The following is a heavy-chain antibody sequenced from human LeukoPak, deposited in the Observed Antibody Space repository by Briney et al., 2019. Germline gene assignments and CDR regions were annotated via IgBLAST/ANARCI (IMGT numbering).Heavy chain of an antibody. CDR1: GLTFRTHW. CDR3: ANVWEFGY. Sequence: GGSLRLSCAVSGLTFRTHWMDWVRQAPGKGLEWVATIKADGSEIYYSESVRGRFTISRDNTKNSLYLQMNGLRAEDTAVYYCANVWEFGYWGQGTLVGVSS. D-gene: IGHD1-26*01. V-gene: IGHV3-7*01. J-gene: IGHJ4*02. CDR2: IKADGSEI.